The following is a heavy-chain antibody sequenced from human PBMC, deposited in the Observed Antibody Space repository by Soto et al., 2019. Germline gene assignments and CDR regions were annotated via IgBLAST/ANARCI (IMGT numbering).Heavy chain of an antibody. CDR1: GFTFSSYA. V-gene: IGHV3-30-3*01. CDR3: ARATYYYGSGSHARLRY. Sequence: QVQLVESGGGVVQPGRSLRLSCAASGFTFSSYAMHWVRQAPGKGLEWVAVISYDGSNKYYADSVKGRFTISRDNSKNTLYLQMNSLRAEDSAVYYCARATYYYGSGSHARLRYWGQGTLVTVSS. CDR2: ISYDGSNK. J-gene: IGHJ1*01. D-gene: IGHD3-10*01.